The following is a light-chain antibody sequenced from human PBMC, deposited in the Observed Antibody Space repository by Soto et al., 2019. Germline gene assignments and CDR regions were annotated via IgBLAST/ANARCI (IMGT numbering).Light chain of an antibody. CDR2: GAS. Sequence: VVMTQSPATLSVSPGERATLSCRASQSVSSNLAWYQQKPGQAPRLLIYGASSRATGIPDRFTGSGSGTDFTLTISRLEPEDFAVYYCQQYGRSPPWTFGQGTKVDIK. CDR1: QSVSSN. J-gene: IGKJ1*01. V-gene: IGKV3-20*01. CDR3: QQYGRSPPWT.